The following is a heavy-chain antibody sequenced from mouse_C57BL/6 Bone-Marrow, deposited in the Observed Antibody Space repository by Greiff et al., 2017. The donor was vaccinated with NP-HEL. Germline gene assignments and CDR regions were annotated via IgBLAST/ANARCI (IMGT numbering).Heavy chain of an antibody. CDR1: GFNIKNTY. J-gene: IGHJ1*03. D-gene: IGHD1-1*01. CDR3: AKYYGSSPWYFDV. CDR2: IDPANGNT. V-gene: IGHV14-3*01. Sequence: VQLKQSVAELVRPGASVKLSCTASGFNIKNTYMHWVKQRPEQGLEWIGRIDPANGNTKYAPKFPGKATITADTSSNTAYLQLSSLTSEDTAIYYCAKYYGSSPWYFDVWGTGTTVTVSS.